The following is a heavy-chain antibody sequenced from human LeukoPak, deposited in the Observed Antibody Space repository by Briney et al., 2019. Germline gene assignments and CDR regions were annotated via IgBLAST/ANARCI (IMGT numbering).Heavy chain of an antibody. CDR1: GFTFSSYG. J-gene: IGHJ4*02. D-gene: IGHD3-16*01. Sequence: GGSLRLSCAASGFTFSSYGMHWVRQAPGKGLEWVAVVSYDGSNKYYADSVKGRFTISRDNSKNTLYLQMNSLRAEDTAVYYCAKGGYYFDYWGQGTLVTVSS. CDR3: AKGGYYFDY. V-gene: IGHV3-30*18. CDR2: VSYDGSNK.